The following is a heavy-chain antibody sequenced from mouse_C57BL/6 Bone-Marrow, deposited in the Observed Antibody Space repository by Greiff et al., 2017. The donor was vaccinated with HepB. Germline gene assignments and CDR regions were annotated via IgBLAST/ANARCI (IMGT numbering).Heavy chain of an antibody. CDR2: SRNKANDYTT. V-gene: IGHV7-1*01. D-gene: IGHD2-4*01. Sequence: EVKLMESGGGLVQSGRSLRLSCATSGFTFSDFYMEWVRQAPGKGLEWIAASRNKANDYTTEYSASVKGRFIVSRDTSQSILYLQMNALRAEDTAIYYCARVPYYDYDSWYFDVWGTGTTVTVSS. J-gene: IGHJ1*03. CDR1: GFTFSDFY. CDR3: ARVPYYDYDSWYFDV.